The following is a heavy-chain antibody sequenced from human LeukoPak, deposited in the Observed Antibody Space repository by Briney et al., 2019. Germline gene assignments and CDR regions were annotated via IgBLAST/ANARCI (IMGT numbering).Heavy chain of an antibody. Sequence: SETLSLTCTFSGGPIRSYYWSWIRQPPGKGLEWIVYIYYTGSTKYNPALKRRVTISVDTAKNQFPLHLISVTTAEPAGFFCARVLPDSGGWGVDYWGQEALVTVSS. CDR1: GGPIRSYY. J-gene: IGHJ4*02. V-gene: IGHV4-59*01. CDR2: IYYTGST. D-gene: IGHD6-19*01. CDR3: ARVLPDSGGWGVDY.